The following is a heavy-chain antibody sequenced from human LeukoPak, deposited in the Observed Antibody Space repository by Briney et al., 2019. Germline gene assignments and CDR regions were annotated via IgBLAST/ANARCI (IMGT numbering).Heavy chain of an antibody. D-gene: IGHD3-10*01. CDR2: IIPILGIA. Sequence: SVKVSCKASGCTFSSYAISWVRQAPGQGLEWMGRIIPILGIANYAQKFQGRVTITADKSTSTAYMELRSLRSKDTAVYYCATPMVRGNYYGMDVWGQGTTVTVS. V-gene: IGHV1-69*04. CDR1: GCTFSSYA. CDR3: ATPMVRGNYYGMDV. J-gene: IGHJ6*02.